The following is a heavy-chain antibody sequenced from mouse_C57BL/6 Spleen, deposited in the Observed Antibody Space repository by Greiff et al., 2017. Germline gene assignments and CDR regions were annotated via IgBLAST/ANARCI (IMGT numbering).Heavy chain of an antibody. V-gene: IGHV1-69*01. J-gene: IGHJ3*01. CDR2: IDPSDSYT. CDR3: ARGSNYRGVFAY. Sequence: QVQLQQPGAELVMPGASVKLSCKASGYTFTSYWMHWVKQRPGQGLEWIGEIDPSDSYTNYNQKFKDKSTLTVDKSSSTAYMQLSSLTSEDSAVYYCARGSNYRGVFAYWGQGTLVTVSA. D-gene: IGHD2-5*01. CDR1: GYTFTSYW.